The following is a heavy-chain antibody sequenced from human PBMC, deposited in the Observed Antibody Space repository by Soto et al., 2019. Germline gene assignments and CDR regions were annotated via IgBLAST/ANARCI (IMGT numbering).Heavy chain of an antibody. CDR2: INHSGST. CDR1: GGSFSGYY. V-gene: IGHV4-34*01. Sequence: SETLSLTCAVYGGSFSGYYWSWIRQPPGKGLEWIGEINHSGSTNYNPSLKSRVTISVDTSKNQFSLKLSSVTAADTAVYYCERELKRTGVVSGGSSWGQGTLVTVYS. CDR3: ERELKRTGVVSGGSS. D-gene: IGHD2-15*01. J-gene: IGHJ4*02.